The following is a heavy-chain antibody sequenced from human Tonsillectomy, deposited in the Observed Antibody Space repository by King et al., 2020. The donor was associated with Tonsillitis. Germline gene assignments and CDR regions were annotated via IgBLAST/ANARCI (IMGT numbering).Heavy chain of an antibody. CDR1: GFSLSTSGMC. V-gene: IGHV2-70*11. D-gene: IGHD3-10*01. CDR2: IDWDDDK. Sequence: TLKESGPALVKPTQTLTLTCTFSGFSLSTSGMCVSWIRQPPGKALEWLARIDWDDDKYYSTSLKTRLTISKDTSKNQVVLTMTNMDPVDTATYYCARIMVIYGSGSSRYSDAFDIRGQGTMVTVSS. J-gene: IGHJ3*02. CDR3: ARIMVIYGSGSSRYSDAFDI.